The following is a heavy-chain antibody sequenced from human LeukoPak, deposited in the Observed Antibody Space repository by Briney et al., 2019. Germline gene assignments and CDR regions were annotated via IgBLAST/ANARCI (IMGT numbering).Heavy chain of an antibody. CDR2: INPNSGGT. CDR3: ARVDYDFWSGYIDY. J-gene: IGHJ4*02. V-gene: IGHV1-2*02. Sequence: ASVKVSCKASGYTFTSYDINWVRQAPGQGLEWMGWINPNSGGTNYAQKFQGRVTMTRDTSISTAYMELSRLRSDDTAVYYCARVDYDFWSGYIDYWGQGTLVTVSS. D-gene: IGHD3-3*01. CDR1: GYTFTSYD.